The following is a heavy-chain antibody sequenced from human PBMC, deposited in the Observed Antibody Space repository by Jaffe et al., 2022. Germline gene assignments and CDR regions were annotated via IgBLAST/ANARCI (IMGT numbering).Heavy chain of an antibody. D-gene: IGHD3-3*01. J-gene: IGHJ3*02. CDR3: TNTGSPTRFLEWFDAFDI. V-gene: IGHV3-15*01. CDR1: GFTFSNAW. Sequence: EVQLVESGGGLVKPGGSLRLSCAASGFTFSNAWMSWVRQAPGKGLEWVGRIKSKTDGGTTDYAAPVKGRFTISRDDSKNTLYLQMNSLKTEDTAVYYCTNTGSPTRFLEWFDAFDIWGQGTMVTVSS. CDR2: IKSKTDGGTT.